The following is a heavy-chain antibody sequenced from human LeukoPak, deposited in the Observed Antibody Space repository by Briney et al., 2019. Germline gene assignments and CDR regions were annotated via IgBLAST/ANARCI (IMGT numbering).Heavy chain of an antibody. V-gene: IGHV3-66*02. CDR2: IYSGGST. J-gene: IGHJ4*02. CDR1: GFTVSSNY. CDR3: ARYMVAVAGTVDY. Sequence: PGGSLRLSCAASGFTVSSNYMSWVRQAPGKGLEWVSVIYSGGSTYYADSVKGRFTISRDNSKNTLYLQMNSLRAEDTAVYYCARYMVAVAGTVDYWGQGTLVTVSS. D-gene: IGHD6-19*01.